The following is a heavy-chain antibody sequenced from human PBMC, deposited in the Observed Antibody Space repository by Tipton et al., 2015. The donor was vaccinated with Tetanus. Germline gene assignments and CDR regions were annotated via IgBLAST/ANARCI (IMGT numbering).Heavy chain of an antibody. Sequence: QLVQSGAEVKKPGASVKVSCKASGYTFTGYYMHWVRQAPGQGLEWMGWINPNSGGTNYAQKFQGRVTMTRDTSTSTAYMELSRLRSDDTAVYYCARTIAASFKYYFDYWGQGTLVTVSS. D-gene: IGHD6-25*01. J-gene: IGHJ4*02. CDR2: INPNSGGT. V-gene: IGHV1-2*02. CDR3: ARTIAASFKYYFDY. CDR1: GYTFTGYY.